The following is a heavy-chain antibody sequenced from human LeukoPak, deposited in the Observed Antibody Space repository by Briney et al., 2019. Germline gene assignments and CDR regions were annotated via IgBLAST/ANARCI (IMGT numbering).Heavy chain of an antibody. D-gene: IGHD6-13*01. CDR2: INPSDGSI. CDR1: GYTFTSYW. Sequence: ASVNVSCKASGYTFTSYWMQWVRQAPGQGLEWMGLINPSDGSIAYAHRFQGRVTMTRDTSTSIVYMDLSSLRSEDTAVYYCAKAPRNSSTMLDYWGQGTLLTVSS. V-gene: IGHV1-46*01. CDR3: AKAPRNSSTMLDY. J-gene: IGHJ4*02.